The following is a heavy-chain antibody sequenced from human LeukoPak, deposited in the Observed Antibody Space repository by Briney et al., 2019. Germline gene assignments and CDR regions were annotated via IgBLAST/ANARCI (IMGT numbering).Heavy chain of an antibody. CDR2: ISAYNGNT. CDR3: ASGVTGAYGAFDI. CDR1: GYTFTSYG. V-gene: IGHV1-18*01. D-gene: IGHD2-21*01. Sequence: GSVKGSCKASGYTFTSYGISWVRQAPGQGVEWVGWISAYNGNTNYAQKLQGRVTMTTDTSTSTAYMELRSLRSDDTAVYYCASGVTGAYGAFDIWGQGTMVTVSS. J-gene: IGHJ3*02.